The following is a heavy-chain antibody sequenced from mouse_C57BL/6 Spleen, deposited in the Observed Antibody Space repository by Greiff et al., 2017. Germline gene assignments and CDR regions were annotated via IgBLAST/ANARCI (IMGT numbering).Heavy chain of an antibody. J-gene: IGHJ4*01. Sequence: EVKLVESGGGLVKPGGSLKLSCAASGFTFSDYGMHWVRQAPEKGLEWVAYISSGSSTIYYADTVKGRFTISRDNAKNTLFMQITSLRSEDTAMYYCARGGYYAMDYWGQGTSVTVSS. V-gene: IGHV5-17*01. CDR1: GFTFSDYG. CDR2: ISSGSSTI. CDR3: ARGGYYAMDY.